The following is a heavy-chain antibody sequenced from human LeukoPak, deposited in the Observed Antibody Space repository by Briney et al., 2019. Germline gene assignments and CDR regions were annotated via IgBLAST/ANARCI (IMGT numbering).Heavy chain of an antibody. V-gene: IGHV1-69*01. CDR3: ARGNSRWSTPTSSYYYRMDV. D-gene: IGHD4-23*01. CDR1: GGTFSNYA. J-gene: IGHJ6*02. CDR2: IIPILGTA. Sequence: SVKVSCKASGGTFSNYAVTWVRQAPGQGLEWMGGIIPILGTANYAQKFQDRVSLTADESTSTAYMELSSLRSEDTAMYYCARGNSRWSTPTSSYYYRMDVWGQGTTVTVSS.